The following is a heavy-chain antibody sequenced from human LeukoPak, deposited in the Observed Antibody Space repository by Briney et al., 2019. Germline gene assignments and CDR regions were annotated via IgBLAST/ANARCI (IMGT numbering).Heavy chain of an antibody. CDR1: GFTFSSYW. CDR2: INSDGSGT. D-gene: IGHD2-21*02. J-gene: IGHJ4*02. CDR3: ARRGWGCDGVCFN. Sequence: PGGSLRLSCAASGFTFSSYWMHWVRQAPGKGLVWVSRINSDGSGTTYADSVKGRFTISRDNAKNTLYLQMNSLRVEDTAVYYCARRGWGCDGVCFNWGQGTLVTVAS. V-gene: IGHV3-74*01.